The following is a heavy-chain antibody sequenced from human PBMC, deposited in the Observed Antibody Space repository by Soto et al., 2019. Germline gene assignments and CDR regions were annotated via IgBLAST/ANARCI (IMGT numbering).Heavy chain of an antibody. J-gene: IGHJ4*02. D-gene: IGHD2-8*01. V-gene: IGHV4-34*01. Sequence: QVQLQQWGAGLLKPSETLSLTCAVYGGSFSGYYWSWIRQPPGKGLEWIGEINHSGSTNYNPSLKSRVTIPVDTSKNQFSLKLSSVTAADTAVYYCARGDCTNGVCYRFDYWGQGTLVTVSS. CDR2: INHSGST. CDR1: GGSFSGYY. CDR3: ARGDCTNGVCYRFDY.